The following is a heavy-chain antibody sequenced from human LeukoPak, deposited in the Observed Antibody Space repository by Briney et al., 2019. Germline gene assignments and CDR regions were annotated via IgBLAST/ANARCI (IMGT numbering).Heavy chain of an antibody. CDR1: GGSISSYY. Sequence: SETLSLTCTVSGGSISSYYWSWIRQPPGKGLEWIGYIYDSGRTNYNPSLKSRVTISGDTSKKQFSLKLSSVTAADTAVYYCVRYSGSRRAPYYYYMDVWGKGTTVTVSS. CDR2: IYDSGRT. CDR3: VRYSGSRRAPYYYYMDV. D-gene: IGHD1-26*01. J-gene: IGHJ6*03. V-gene: IGHV4-59*01.